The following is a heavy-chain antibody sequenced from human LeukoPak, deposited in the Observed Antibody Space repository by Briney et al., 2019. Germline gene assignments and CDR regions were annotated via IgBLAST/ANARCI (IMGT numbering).Heavy chain of an antibody. Sequence: ASVKVSCKASGGTFSSYAISWVRQAPGQGLEWMGRIIPILGIANYAQKFQGRVTITADKSTSTAYMELSSLRSEDTAAYYCASSGSWYGFDYWGQGTLVTVSS. CDR1: GGTFSSYA. V-gene: IGHV1-69*04. J-gene: IGHJ4*02. D-gene: IGHD6-13*01. CDR3: ASSGSWYGFDY. CDR2: IIPILGIA.